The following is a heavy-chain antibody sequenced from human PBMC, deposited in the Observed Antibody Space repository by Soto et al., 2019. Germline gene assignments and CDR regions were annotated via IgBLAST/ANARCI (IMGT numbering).Heavy chain of an antibody. V-gene: IGHV3-49*03. CDR2: IRSVPYGGTT. Sequence: GGSLRRSCSTSGFVFADYGLNWFRQAPGKGLEWVGFIRSVPYGGTTEYAASVKGRFTISVDVSKSIGYLQMNSLQTEDTAVYLCTRMDCGYAILDDWGQGTLVTVSS. D-gene: IGHD5-12*01. CDR1: GFVFADYG. CDR3: TRMDCGYAILDD. J-gene: IGHJ4*02.